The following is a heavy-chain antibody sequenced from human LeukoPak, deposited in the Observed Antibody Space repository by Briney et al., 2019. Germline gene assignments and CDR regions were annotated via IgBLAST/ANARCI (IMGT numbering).Heavy chain of an antibody. CDR3: ARLYGSGSYYNAGWFDP. V-gene: IGHV3-11*03. CDR2: ISSSSSYT. Sequence: PGGSLRLSCAASGFTFCSYAMSWIRQAPGKGVEWVSYISSSSSYTNYADSVKGRFTISRDNAKNSLYLQMNSLIAGDTAVYYCARLYGSGSYYNAGWFDPWGQGTLVTVSS. D-gene: IGHD3-10*01. CDR1: GFTFCSYA. J-gene: IGHJ5*02.